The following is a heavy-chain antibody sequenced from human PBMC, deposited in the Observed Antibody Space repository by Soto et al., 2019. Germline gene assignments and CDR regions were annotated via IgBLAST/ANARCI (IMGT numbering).Heavy chain of an antibody. CDR3: ARAHVEMATITWFDP. J-gene: IGHJ5*02. V-gene: IGHV3-53*01. CDR2: IYSGGST. Sequence: PGGSLSLSCAASGFPVSSNYMSWVRPAPGKGLEWVSVIYSGGSTYYADSVKGRFTISRDNSKNTLYLQMNSLRAEDTAVYYCARAHVEMATITWFDPWGQGTLVTVSS. D-gene: IGHD5-12*01. CDR1: GFPVSSNY.